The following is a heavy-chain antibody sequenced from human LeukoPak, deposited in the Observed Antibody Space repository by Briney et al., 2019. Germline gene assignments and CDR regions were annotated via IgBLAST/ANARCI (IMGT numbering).Heavy chain of an antibody. CDR2: ISGSGGST. J-gene: IGHJ4*02. Sequence: QPGGSLRLSCAASGFTFSSYAMSWVRQAPGKGLEWVSAISGSGGSTYYADSVKGRFTISRDNSKNTLYLQMNSLRAEDTAVYYCAKSPMIVVVITSLFDYWGQGTLVTVSS. CDR3: AKSPMIVVVITSLFDY. CDR1: GFTFSSYA. D-gene: IGHD3-22*01. V-gene: IGHV3-23*01.